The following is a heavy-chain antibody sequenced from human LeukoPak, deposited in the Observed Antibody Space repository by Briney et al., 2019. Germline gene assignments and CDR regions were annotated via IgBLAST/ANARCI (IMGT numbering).Heavy chain of an antibody. V-gene: IGHV1-69*06. CDR2: IIPIFGTA. D-gene: IGHD3-10*01. CDR3: ARGHSGMVRGVIITMGAFDI. Sequence: GASVKVSCKASGGTFSSYAISWVRQAPGQGLEWMGGIIPIFGTANYAQKFQGRVTITADKSTSTAYMELSSVTAADTAVYYCARGHSGMVRGVIITMGAFDIWGQGTMVTVSS. J-gene: IGHJ3*02. CDR1: GGTFSSYA.